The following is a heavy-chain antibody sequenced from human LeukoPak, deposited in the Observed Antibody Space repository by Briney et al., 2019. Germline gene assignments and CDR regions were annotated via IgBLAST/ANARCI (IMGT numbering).Heavy chain of an antibody. CDR1: GGSISSYY. J-gene: IGHJ4*02. V-gene: IGHV4-59*12. CDR2: IYHSGST. Sequence: SETLSLTCTVSGGSISSYYWSWLRQPPGKGLEWIGNIYHSGSTYYNPSLKSRVTTSVDTSKNQFSLKLSSVTAVDTAVYYCARLYYGFWSGYPANFDYWGQGTLVTVSS. D-gene: IGHD3-3*01. CDR3: ARLYYGFWSGYPANFDY.